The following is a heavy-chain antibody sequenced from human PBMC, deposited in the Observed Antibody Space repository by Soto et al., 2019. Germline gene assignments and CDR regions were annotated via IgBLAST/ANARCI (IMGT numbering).Heavy chain of an antibody. CDR3: ARGSGYEYYYYYGMDV. D-gene: IGHD5-12*01. Sequence: PGGSLRLSCAASGFTVSSNYMSWVRQAPGKGLEWASVIYSGGSTYYADSVKGRFTISRDNSKNTLYLQMNSLRAEDTAVYYCARGSGYEYYYYYGMDVWGQGTTVTVSS. CDR1: GFTVSSNY. CDR2: IYSGGST. J-gene: IGHJ6*02. V-gene: IGHV3-53*01.